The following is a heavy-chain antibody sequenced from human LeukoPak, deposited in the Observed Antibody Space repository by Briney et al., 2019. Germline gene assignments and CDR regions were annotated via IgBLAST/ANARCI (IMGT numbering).Heavy chain of an antibody. CDR1: GFTFSSYG. V-gene: IGHV3-23*01. D-gene: IGHD3-3*01. CDR2: INGSGGST. J-gene: IGHJ6*03. CDR3: ARESRITIFGVLINNYYSMDV. Sequence: PGGTLRLSCAASGFTFSSYGMSWVRQAPGKGLEWVSAINGSGGSTYYAHYVKGRVTISRDNSTNTLYLQMNSLRAEDTAVYYCARESRITIFGVLINNYYSMDVWGKGTTVTVSS.